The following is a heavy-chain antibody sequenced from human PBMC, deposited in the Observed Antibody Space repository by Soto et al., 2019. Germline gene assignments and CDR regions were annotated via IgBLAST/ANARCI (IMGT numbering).Heavy chain of an antibody. CDR1: GGSLNSGGYF. D-gene: IGHD4-17*01. Sequence: QVQLQESGPGLVRPSQTLSLTCTVSGGSLNSGGYFWSWIRQVPGKGLEWIGYVYSGDIAYYNPSLQSRVTISLDTSTKQFSLTLTSVTAADTAISFCAREVMTSVTRGWFDPWGQGTLVTVSS. CDR3: AREVMTSVTRGWFDP. J-gene: IGHJ5*02. V-gene: IGHV4-31*03. CDR2: VYSGDIA.